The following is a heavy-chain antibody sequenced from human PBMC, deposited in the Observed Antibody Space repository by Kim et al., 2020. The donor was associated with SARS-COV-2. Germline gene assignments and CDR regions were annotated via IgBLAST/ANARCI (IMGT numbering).Heavy chain of an antibody. V-gene: IGHV3-30*18. CDR3: AKGIYYYGSGTLPGMDV. Sequence: GGSLRLSCAASGFTFSSYGMHWVRQAPGKGLEWVAVISYDGSNKYYADSVKGRFTISRDNSKNTLYLQMNSLRAEDTAVYYCAKGIYYYGSGTLPGMDVWGQGTTVTVSS. D-gene: IGHD3-10*01. CDR2: ISYDGSNK. CDR1: GFTFSSYG. J-gene: IGHJ6*02.